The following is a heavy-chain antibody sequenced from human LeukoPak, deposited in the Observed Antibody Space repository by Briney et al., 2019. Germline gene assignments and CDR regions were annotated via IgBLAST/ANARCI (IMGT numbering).Heavy chain of an antibody. CDR2: ISSSSSYI. CDR1: GFTFSSYS. V-gene: IGHV3-21*01. J-gene: IGHJ6*02. Sequence: PGGSLRLSCAASGFTFSSYSMNWVRQAPGKGLEWVSSISSSSSYIYYADSVKGRFTISRDNAKNSLYPQMNSLRAEDTAVYYCRGYSGYEYGMGVWGQGTTVTVSS. D-gene: IGHD5-12*01. CDR3: RGYSGYEYGMGV.